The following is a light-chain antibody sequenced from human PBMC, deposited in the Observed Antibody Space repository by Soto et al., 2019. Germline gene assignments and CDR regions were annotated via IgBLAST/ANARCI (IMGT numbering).Light chain of an antibody. Sequence: QSVLTQPPSASAAPGQKVTISCSGRTSNIGNNYVAWYQQLPGTAPKLLIYENDKRPSGIPDRFSGSKSGTSATLDITGLQTGDEADYYCGTWDSSLSAGVFGGGTKVTVL. J-gene: IGLJ3*02. CDR2: END. CDR1: TSNIGNNY. V-gene: IGLV1-51*02. CDR3: GTWDSSLSAGV.